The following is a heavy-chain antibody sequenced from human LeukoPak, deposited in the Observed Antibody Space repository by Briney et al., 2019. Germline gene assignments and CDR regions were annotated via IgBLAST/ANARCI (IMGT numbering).Heavy chain of an antibody. J-gene: IGHJ5*02. Sequence: QAGGSLRLSCAASGFTFSDYYMSWIRQAPGKGLEWVANIKQDGSEKYYVDSVKGRFTISRDNAKNSLYLQMNSLRAEDTAVYYCARDVGWFDPWGQGTLVTVSS. D-gene: IGHD3-16*01. CDR3: ARDVGWFDP. CDR2: IKQDGSEK. CDR1: GFTFSDYY. V-gene: IGHV3-7*01.